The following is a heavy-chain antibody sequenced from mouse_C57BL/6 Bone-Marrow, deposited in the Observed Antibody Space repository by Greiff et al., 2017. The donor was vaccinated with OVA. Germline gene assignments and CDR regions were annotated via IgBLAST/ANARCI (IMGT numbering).Heavy chain of an antibody. CDR1: GFTFSDAW. CDR2: IRNKAHNHAT. Sequence: EVHLVESGGGLVQPGGSMKLSCAASGFTFSDAWMDWVRQSPEKGLELVAEIRNKAHNHATYYAESVKGRFTISRDDSKSSVYLQMNSLRAEDTGIYYCTRGYYGSSSYWYFDVWGTVTTVTVSS. J-gene: IGHJ1*03. CDR3: TRGYYGSSSYWYFDV. D-gene: IGHD1-1*01. V-gene: IGHV6-6*01.